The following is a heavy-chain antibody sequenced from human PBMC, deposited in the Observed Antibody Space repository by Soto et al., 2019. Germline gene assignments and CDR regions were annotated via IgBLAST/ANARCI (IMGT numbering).Heavy chain of an antibody. CDR1: GFAFCAHC. Sequence: GGSLRLSCVASGFAFCAHCMHWVRQAPGKGLEYVSSISGTGDRTYHADSVKGRFTISRDNTQNTLYLQMGSLRSEDMAVYYCARVFYDRGGYYYDYWGQGTLVTVSS. V-gene: IGHV3-64*02. CDR3: ARVFYDRGGYYYDY. CDR2: ISGTGDRT. J-gene: IGHJ4*02. D-gene: IGHD3-22*01.